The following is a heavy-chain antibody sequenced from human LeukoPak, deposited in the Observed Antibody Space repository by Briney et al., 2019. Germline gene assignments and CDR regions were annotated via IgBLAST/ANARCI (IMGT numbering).Heavy chain of an antibody. CDR2: FDPEDGET. D-gene: IGHD2-2*01. J-gene: IGHJ6*03. CDR3: ATLPYCSSTSCYLGEYHYYMDV. CDR1: GYTLTELS. Sequence: ASVKVSCKVSGYTLTELSMHWVRQAPGKGLEWMGGFDPEDGETIYAQKFQGRVTMTEDTSTDTAYMELSSLRSEDTAVYYCATLPYCSSTSCYLGEYHYYMDVWGKGTTVTVSS. V-gene: IGHV1-24*01.